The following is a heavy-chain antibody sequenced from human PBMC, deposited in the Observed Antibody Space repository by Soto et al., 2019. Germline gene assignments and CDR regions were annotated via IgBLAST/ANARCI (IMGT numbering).Heavy chain of an antibody. Sequence: PSEILSLTCTVSGVSISSSSFYWGWIRQPPGKGLEWIASIYYSGTTYYNPSLTSRVTISVDTSKNQFSLKLSSVTAADTAVCYCARHSELMPDYWGQGTLVTVSS. CDR2: IYYSGTT. CDR1: GVSISSSSFY. D-gene: IGHD1-7*01. V-gene: IGHV4-39*01. J-gene: IGHJ4*02. CDR3: ARHSELMPDY.